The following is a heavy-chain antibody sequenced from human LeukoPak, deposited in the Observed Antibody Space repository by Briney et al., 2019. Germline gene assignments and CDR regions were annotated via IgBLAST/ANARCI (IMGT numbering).Heavy chain of an antibody. Sequence: GGSLRLSCAASGFTFSSYGMHWVRQAPGKGLEWVAVISYDGSNKYYADSVKGRFTISRDNSKNTLYLQMNSLRAEDTAVYYCARGKTHYDFWSGPDYWGQGTLVTVSS. D-gene: IGHD3-3*01. CDR2: ISYDGSNK. J-gene: IGHJ4*02. CDR3: ARGKTHYDFWSGPDY. CDR1: GFTFSSYG. V-gene: IGHV3-30*19.